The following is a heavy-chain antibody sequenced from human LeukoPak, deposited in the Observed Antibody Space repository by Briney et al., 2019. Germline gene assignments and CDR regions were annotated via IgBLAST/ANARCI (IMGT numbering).Heavy chain of an antibody. D-gene: IGHD2-21*02. CDR1: GFTFSSYW. J-gene: IGHJ6*02. V-gene: IGHV3-74*01. CDR3: ARERVVVTAIEDCYYGMDV. Sequence: GGSLRLSCAASGFTFSSYWMHWVRQAPVKGLVWVSRINSDGSSTSYADSVKGRFTISRDNAKNTLYLQMNSLRAEDTAVYYCARERVVVTAIEDCYYGMDVWGQGTTVTVSS. CDR2: INSDGSST.